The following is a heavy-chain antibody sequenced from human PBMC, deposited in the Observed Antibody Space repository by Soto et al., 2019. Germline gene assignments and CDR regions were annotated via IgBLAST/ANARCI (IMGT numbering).Heavy chain of an antibody. J-gene: IGHJ6*02. Sequence: QVQLVESGGGLVKPGGSLRLSCIGSGFIFSDYMTWIRQAPGKGLEWVSYISGSGAYTKYADSVRGRFTISRDNAKNSLWLQINSLRAEDTAVYYCARSSGWRHVVGYKYGLDVWGQGTTVIVSS. V-gene: IGHV3-11*06. CDR1: GFIFSDY. CDR3: ARSSGWRHVVGYKYGLDV. D-gene: IGHD5-18*01. CDR2: ISGSGAYT.